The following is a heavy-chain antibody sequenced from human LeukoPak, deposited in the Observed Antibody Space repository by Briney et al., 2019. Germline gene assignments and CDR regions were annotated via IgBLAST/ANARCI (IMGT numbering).Heavy chain of an antibody. V-gene: IGHV4-59*08. Sequence: PSEILSLTCSVSGDSPSSYSWSWIRQIPGKGLEWIGNIFNSVTTKYNPSLKSRVAISTETSKNLFSLRLNSVTAADTAVYYCARSAILTGYWGPSGPYYFDSWGQGTRVTVSS. J-gene: IGHJ4*02. D-gene: IGHD3-9*01. CDR3: ARSAILTGYWGPSGPYYFDS. CDR2: IFNSVTT. CDR1: GDSPSSYS.